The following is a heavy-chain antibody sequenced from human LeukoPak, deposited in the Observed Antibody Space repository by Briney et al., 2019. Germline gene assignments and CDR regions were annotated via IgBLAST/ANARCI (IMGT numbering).Heavy chain of an antibody. V-gene: IGHV4-59*08. J-gene: IGHJ4*02. Sequence: PSETLSLTCAVSGDSISNYYWNWVRQPPGKGLEWIGYVYYPGSTKYNPPLKSRVTISVDTSKNQFSLKLSSVTAADTAVYYCARQKSIVGNLDYFDYWGQGTLVTVSS. CDR2: VYYPGST. D-gene: IGHD2-15*01. CDR1: GDSISNYY. CDR3: ARQKSIVGNLDYFDY.